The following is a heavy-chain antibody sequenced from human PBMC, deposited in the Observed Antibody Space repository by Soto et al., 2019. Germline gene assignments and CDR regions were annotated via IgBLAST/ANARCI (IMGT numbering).Heavy chain of an antibody. CDR2: IYTSGST. J-gene: IGHJ4*02. CDR3: ARDRVAAAGPYFDY. CDR1: GGSISSYY. V-gene: IGHV4-4*07. D-gene: IGHD6-13*01. Sequence: ETLSLTCTVSGGSISSYYWSWIRQPAGKGLEWIGRIYTSGSTNYNPSLKSRVTMSVDTSKNQFSLKLSSVTAADTAVYYCARDRVAAAGPYFDYWGQGTLVTVSS.